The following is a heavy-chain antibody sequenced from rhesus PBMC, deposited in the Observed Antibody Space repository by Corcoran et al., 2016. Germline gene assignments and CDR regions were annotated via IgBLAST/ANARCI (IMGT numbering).Heavy chain of an antibody. CDR1: GFSLITRGMA. D-gene: IGHD2-33*01. J-gene: IGHJ4*01. Sequence: QVTLKESGPALVKPTQTLTLTCTFSGFSLITRGMAVGWIRTPPGQALEWLALSYWEDDERYSASLKSRLTISMDTSKNQVVLRMTNMDPMDTATYYGARESPTDSYFEYWGQGVLVTVSS. CDR2: SYWEDDE. CDR3: ARESPTDSYFEY. V-gene: IGHV2-152*01.